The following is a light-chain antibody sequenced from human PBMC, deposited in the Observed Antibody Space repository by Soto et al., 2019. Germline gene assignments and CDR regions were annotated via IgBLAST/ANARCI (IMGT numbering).Light chain of an antibody. Sequence: DIQITQSPSSLCASVGDRVTITCRASQSISIFLNWYQQKPGKAPKLLIYAASSLQSGVPSGLSGSGSGTDFTLTISSLQPEDFATYYCQQSFITLTFGGGTKVDIK. CDR1: QSISIF. V-gene: IGKV1-39*01. CDR2: AAS. J-gene: IGKJ4*01. CDR3: QQSFITLT.